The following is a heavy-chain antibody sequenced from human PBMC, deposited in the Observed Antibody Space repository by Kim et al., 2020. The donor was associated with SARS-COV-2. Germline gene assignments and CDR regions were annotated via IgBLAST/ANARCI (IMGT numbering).Heavy chain of an antibody. Sequence: SETLSLTCAVYGGSFSGYYWSWIRQPPGKGLEWIGEINHSGSTNYNPSLKSRVTISVDTSKNQFSLKLSSVTAADTAVYYCARGPLVVVPAAFYYFDYWGQGTLVTVSS. D-gene: IGHD2-2*01. J-gene: IGHJ4*02. CDR2: INHSGST. CDR3: ARGPLVVVPAAFYYFDY. V-gene: IGHV4-34*01. CDR1: GGSFSGYY.